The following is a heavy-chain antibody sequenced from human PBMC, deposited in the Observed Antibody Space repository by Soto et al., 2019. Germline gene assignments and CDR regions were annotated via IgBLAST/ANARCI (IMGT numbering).Heavy chain of an antibody. CDR1: GASISSGGYY. CDR3: AKAQAWELLFDF. V-gene: IGHV4-31*03. D-gene: IGHD1-26*01. Sequence: SETLSLTCTVSGASISSGGYYWSWVRQHPGKGLEWIANIYYSGSTYYNPSLKSRVTISIDTPKNQFSLKLSSVTAADTAVYYCAKAQAWELLFDFWGQGTLVTVSS. CDR2: IYYSGST. J-gene: IGHJ4*02.